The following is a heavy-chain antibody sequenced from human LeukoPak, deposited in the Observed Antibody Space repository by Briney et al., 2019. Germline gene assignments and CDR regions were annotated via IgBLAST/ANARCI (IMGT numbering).Heavy chain of an antibody. Sequence: GGSLRLSCAASGFTFSSYAMSWVRQAPGKGLEWVSAISGSGGSTYYADSVKGRFTISRDNSKNMLYLQMNSLRAEDTAIYYCAVRTTVTTVCYYYMGVWGKGTTVTVYS. V-gene: IGHV3-23*01. CDR1: GFTFSSYA. CDR2: ISGSGGST. J-gene: IGHJ6*03. D-gene: IGHD4-17*01. CDR3: AVRTTVTTVCYYYMGV.